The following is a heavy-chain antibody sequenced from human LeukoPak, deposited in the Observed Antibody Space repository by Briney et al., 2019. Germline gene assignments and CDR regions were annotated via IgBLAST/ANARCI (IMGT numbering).Heavy chain of an antibody. J-gene: IGHJ4*02. CDR3: ARDQEAFDY. CDR1: GYSFTINY. Sequence: GASVKVSCKASGYSFTINYIHWVRQAPGQGLEWMGMIYPRDGSTSYAQKFQGRVTVTRDMSTSTVHMELSGLRSEDTAVYYCARDQEAFDYWGQGTLVTVSS. CDR2: IYPRDGST. V-gene: IGHV1-46*01.